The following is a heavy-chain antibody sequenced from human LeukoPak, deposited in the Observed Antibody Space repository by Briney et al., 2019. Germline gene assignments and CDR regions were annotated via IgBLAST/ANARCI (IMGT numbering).Heavy chain of an antibody. CDR1: GGSISSSSYY. CDR3: ARPITGTTRGGFDP. Sequence: SETLSLTCTVSGGSISSSSYYWGWIRQPPGKGLEWIGSIYYSGSTYYNPSLKSRVTISVDTSKNQFSLKLSSVTAADTAVYYCARPITGTTRGGFDPWDQGTLVTVSS. V-gene: IGHV4-39*07. D-gene: IGHD1-7*01. CDR2: IYYSGST. J-gene: IGHJ5*02.